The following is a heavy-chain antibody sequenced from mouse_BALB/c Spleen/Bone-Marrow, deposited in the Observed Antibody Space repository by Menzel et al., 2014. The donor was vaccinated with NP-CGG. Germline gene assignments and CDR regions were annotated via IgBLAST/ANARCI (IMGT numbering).Heavy chain of an antibody. CDR3: TRSRRAMDH. J-gene: IGHJ4*01. CDR2: INPSNGGT. D-gene: IGHD2-12*01. Sequence: VQLQQSGAELVKPGASVKLSCKASGYTFTSYYMCWVKQRPGQGLEWIGEINPSNGGTNFNEKFKSKATQTVDKSSSTAYMSLSSLTSEDSAVYYCTRSRRAMDHWGQGTSVTVSS. V-gene: IGHV1S81*02. CDR1: GYTFTSYY.